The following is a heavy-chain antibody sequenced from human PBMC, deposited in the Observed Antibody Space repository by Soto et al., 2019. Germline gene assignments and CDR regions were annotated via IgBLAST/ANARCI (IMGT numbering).Heavy chain of an antibody. CDR2: IIPIFGTA. CDR3: AREGVTMVRGTYYYYGMDV. J-gene: IGHJ6*02. V-gene: IGHV1-69*13. D-gene: IGHD3-10*01. Sequence: ASVKVSCKASGGTFSSYAISWVRQAPGQGLEWMGGIIPIFGTANYAQKFQGRVTITADESTSTAYMELSSLRSEDTAVYYCAREGVTMVRGTYYYYGMDVWGQGTTVTVSS. CDR1: GGTFSSYA.